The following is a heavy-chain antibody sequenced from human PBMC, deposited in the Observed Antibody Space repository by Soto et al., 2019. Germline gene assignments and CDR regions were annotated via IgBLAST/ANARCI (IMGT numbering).Heavy chain of an antibody. V-gene: IGHV3-23*01. CDR1: GFTFSSYA. CDR3: AKAYTAALGDYYYYGRDV. Sequence: EVQLLESGGGLVQPGGSLRLSCAASGFTFSSYAMSWVRQAPGQGLEWVSAISGSGGSTYYADSVTGRFTISRDNSQNTLYLQMNSLRAEDTAVYYCAKAYTAALGDYYYYGRDVWGQGTTVTVSS. D-gene: IGHD6-25*01. CDR2: ISGSGGST. J-gene: IGHJ6*02.